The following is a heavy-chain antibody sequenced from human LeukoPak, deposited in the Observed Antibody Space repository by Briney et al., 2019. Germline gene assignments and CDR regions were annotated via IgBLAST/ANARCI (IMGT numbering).Heavy chain of an antibody. V-gene: IGHV4-34*01. CDR2: IFHSGNS. CDR1: GGSFSGYY. J-gene: IGHJ2*01. CDR3: ARGRRDGYNLRWYFDL. D-gene: IGHD5-24*01. Sequence: SETLSLTCAVYGGSFSGYYWSWIRQPPGKGLEWIGEIFHSGNSNYNPSLKSRVTISVDTSKNQFSLSLSSVTAADTAVYYCARGRRDGYNLRWYFDLWGRGTLVTVSS.